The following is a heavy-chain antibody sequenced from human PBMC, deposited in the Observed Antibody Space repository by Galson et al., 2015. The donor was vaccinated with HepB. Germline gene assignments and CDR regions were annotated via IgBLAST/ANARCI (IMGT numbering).Heavy chain of an antibody. CDR1: GDTFSSFA. Sequence: SVKVSCKASGDTFSSFAISWVRQAPGLGLEWVGGIMTIFGTATYAQKFQGRVTITADKSTSTAYMELSSLRSEDTAVYYCARAPTHIGNPGGSHAFDIWGQGTMVTVSS. J-gene: IGHJ3*02. CDR3: ARAPTHIGNPGGSHAFDI. CDR2: IMTIFGTA. V-gene: IGHV1-69*06. D-gene: IGHD2-21*01.